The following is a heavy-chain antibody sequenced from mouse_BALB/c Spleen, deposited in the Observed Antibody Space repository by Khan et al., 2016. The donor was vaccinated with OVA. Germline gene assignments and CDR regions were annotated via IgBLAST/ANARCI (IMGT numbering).Heavy chain of an antibody. CDR2: ITYSGCT. J-gene: IGHJ2*01. D-gene: IGHD3-1*01. CDR1: GYSITSGYG. CDR3: ARRARIKY. V-gene: IGHV3-1*02. Sequence: EVQLQESGPGLVKPSQSLSLTCTVTGYSITSGYGWNWIRQFPGNKLECMGYITYSGCTNYNPSLKSRITITRDKSNNQFFMQLNSVTTEDTAAYYCARRARIKYWGQGTTLTVSS.